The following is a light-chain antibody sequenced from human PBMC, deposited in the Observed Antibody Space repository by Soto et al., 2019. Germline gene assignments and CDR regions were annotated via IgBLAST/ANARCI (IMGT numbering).Light chain of an antibody. V-gene: IGLV2-23*01. J-gene: IGLJ1*01. CDR1: SSDVGSYNL. CDR3: CSYAGSSTPDV. Sequence: QSVLTQPASVSGSPGQSITISCTGTSSDVGSYNLVSWYQQHPGKAPKRMIYEGSKRPSGVSNRFSGSKSGNTASLTISGLQAEDEADYYCCSYAGSSTPDVFGTGTKLTVL. CDR2: EGS.